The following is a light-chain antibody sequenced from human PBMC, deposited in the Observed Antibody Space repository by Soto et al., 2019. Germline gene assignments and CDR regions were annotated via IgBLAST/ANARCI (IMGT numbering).Light chain of an antibody. J-gene: IGKJ1*01. V-gene: IGKV3-15*01. CDR1: QSVNSN. Sequence: TVMTQSPATLSVSPGERATLSCRASQSVNSNLAWYQQKLGQAPRVLIFGASTRATGIPARFSGSGSGTDFTLTISSLEPEDFAVYYCQQLTDWPPQWTFGQGTKVDIK. CDR2: GAS. CDR3: QQLTDWPPQWT.